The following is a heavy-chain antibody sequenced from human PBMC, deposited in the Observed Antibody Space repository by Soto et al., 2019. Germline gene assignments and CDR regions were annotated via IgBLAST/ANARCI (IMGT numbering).Heavy chain of an antibody. V-gene: IGHV1-69*01. J-gene: IGHJ6*02. CDR3: ARSQGGSSSLDIYYYYYYGMDV. CDR2: IIPIFGTA. Sequence: QVQLVQSGAEVKKPGSSVMVSCKAPGVTFSSYAISWVRQAPGQGLEWMGGIIPIFGTANYAQKFQGRVTITADESTSTGYMELSSLRSEDTAVYYCARSQGGSSSLDIYYYYYYGMDVWGQGTTVTVSS. D-gene: IGHD2-15*01. CDR1: GVTFSSYA.